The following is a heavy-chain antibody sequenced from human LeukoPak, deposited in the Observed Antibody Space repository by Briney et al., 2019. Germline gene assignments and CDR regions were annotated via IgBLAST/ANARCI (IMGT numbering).Heavy chain of an antibody. Sequence: GGSLRLSCAASELTLSSNYMSWIRQAPGRGLEWVSFIYSGGSTYYADSVRGRFIISKDNSKNTLYLQMNSLRAEDAAVYYCARRAGSYSHSYDYWGQGTLVTVSS. D-gene: IGHD2-15*01. J-gene: IGHJ4*02. CDR1: ELTLSSNY. CDR2: IYSGGST. CDR3: ARRAGSYSHSYDY. V-gene: IGHV3-53*01.